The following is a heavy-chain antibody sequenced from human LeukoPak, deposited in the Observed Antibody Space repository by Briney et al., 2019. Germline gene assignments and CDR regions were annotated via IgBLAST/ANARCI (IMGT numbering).Heavy chain of an antibody. CDR3: SRDHGQEKPAGIHADAFDI. Sequence: SETLSLTCTVSGGSISSGGYYWSWIRQPPGKGLEWIGYIYHSGSTYYNPSPKSRATISVDRSKNQFSLKLSPVTAADTAVYYWSRDHGQEKPAGIHADAFDIWAKGQWSPSLQ. CDR1: GGSISSGGYY. CDR2: IYHSGST. J-gene: IGHJ3*02. V-gene: IGHV4-30-2*01. D-gene: IGHD2-2*02.